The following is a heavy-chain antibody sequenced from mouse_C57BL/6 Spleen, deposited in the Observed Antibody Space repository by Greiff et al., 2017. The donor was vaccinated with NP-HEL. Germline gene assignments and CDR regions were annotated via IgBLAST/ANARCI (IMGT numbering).Heavy chain of an antibody. CDR2: IHPNSGST. CDR1: GYTFTSYW. J-gene: IGHJ1*03. D-gene: IGHD2-1*01. CDR3: AREGVYYGNYSDWYFDV. V-gene: IGHV1-64*01. Sequence: QVQLQQPGAELVKPGASVKLSCKASGYTFTSYWTHWVKQRPGQGLEWIGMIHPNSGSTNYNEKFKSKATLTVDKSSSTAYMQLSSLTSEDSAVYYCAREGVYYGNYSDWYFDVWGTGSTVTVSS.